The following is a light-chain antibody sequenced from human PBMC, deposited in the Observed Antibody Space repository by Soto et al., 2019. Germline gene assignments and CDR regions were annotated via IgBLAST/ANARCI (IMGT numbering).Light chain of an antibody. V-gene: IGKV1-6*01. Sequence: DRVTMTCRASQGIRNDLGWYQQKPGKAPKLLIYAASSLQSGVPSRFSGSGSGTDFTLTISSLQPEDFATYYCLQDYNYPITFGQGTRLEIK. CDR2: AAS. J-gene: IGKJ5*01. CDR3: LQDYNYPIT. CDR1: QGIRND.